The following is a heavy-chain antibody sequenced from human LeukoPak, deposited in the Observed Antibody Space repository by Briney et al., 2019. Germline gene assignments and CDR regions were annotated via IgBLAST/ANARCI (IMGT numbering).Heavy chain of an antibody. J-gene: IGHJ5*02. Sequence: SETLSLTCAVYGGSFSGYYWSWIRQPPGKGLEWIGEINHSGSTNYNPSLKSRVTISVDTSKNQFSLKLSSVTAADTAVYYCARRQSSGWYVDWFDPWGQGTLVTVSS. D-gene: IGHD6-19*01. V-gene: IGHV4-34*01. CDR3: ARRQSSGWYVDWFDP. CDR2: INHSGST. CDR1: GGSFSGYY.